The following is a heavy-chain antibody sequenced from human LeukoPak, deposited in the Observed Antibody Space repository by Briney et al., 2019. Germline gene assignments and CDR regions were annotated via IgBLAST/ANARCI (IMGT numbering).Heavy chain of an antibody. CDR3: AKVVGIVVTN. J-gene: IGHJ4*02. Sequence: PSETLSLTCAVSGDSISSGGNYWTWIRHYPGKGLEWIGYIYNSGSTYYNPSLQSRVTISGDTSKSQFSLKLSSVTAADTAVFYCAKVVGIVVTNWGQGTLVTVSS. CDR1: GDSISSGGNY. D-gene: IGHD4-23*01. CDR2: IYNSGST. V-gene: IGHV4-31*11.